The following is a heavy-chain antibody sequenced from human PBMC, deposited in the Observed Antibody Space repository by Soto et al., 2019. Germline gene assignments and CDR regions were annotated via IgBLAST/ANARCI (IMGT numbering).Heavy chain of an antibody. CDR2: IIPIFGTA. CDR1: GGTFSSYA. Sequence: QVQLVQSGAEVKKPGSSVKVSCKASGGTFSSYAISWVRQAPGHGLEWMGGIIPIFGTANYAQKFQGRVTITADQSTSTAYMELGSLRSEDTAVYYCARTSGIHHYSSSWYRWFDPWGQGTLVTVSS. D-gene: IGHD6-13*01. J-gene: IGHJ5*02. CDR3: ARTSGIHHYSSSWYRWFDP. V-gene: IGHV1-69*01.